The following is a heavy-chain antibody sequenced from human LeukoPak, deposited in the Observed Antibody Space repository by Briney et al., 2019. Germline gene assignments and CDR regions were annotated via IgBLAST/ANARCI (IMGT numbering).Heavy chain of an antibody. J-gene: IGHJ4*02. V-gene: IGHV3-49*04. Sequence: PGRSLRLSCTGSGFNFGDYAMSWVRQAPGKGLEWVGFIRSKGYGGTSEYAASVKGRFTISRDDSKSNAYLQMNSLKTGDTAVYYCTPDCSGGSCPFGNWGQGTLVTVSS. CDR1: GFNFGDYA. D-gene: IGHD2-15*01. CDR2: IRSKGYGGTS. CDR3: TPDCSGGSCPFGN.